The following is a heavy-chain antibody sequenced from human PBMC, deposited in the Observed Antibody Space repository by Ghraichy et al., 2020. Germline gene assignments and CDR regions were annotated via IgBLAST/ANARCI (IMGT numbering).Heavy chain of an antibody. D-gene: IGHD2-21*01. Sequence: GGSLRLSCAASGFTVSTFAMAWVRQTPEKGLEWVSILSGAGGSTYYADSVEGRFTISKDNYKNILYLEMNILRVEDTAVYYCAKEPHQILFDCLEYWGQGTQVTVSS. J-gene: IGHJ4*02. CDR3: AKEPHQILFDCLEY. CDR2: LSGAGGST. CDR1: GFTVSTFA. V-gene: IGHV3-23*01.